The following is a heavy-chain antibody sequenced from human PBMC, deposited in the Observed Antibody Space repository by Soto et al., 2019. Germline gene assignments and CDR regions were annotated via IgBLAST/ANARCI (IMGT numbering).Heavy chain of an antibody. Sequence: ASVKVSCKASGYTFTSYAIHWVRQAPGQRLEWMGWINAGNGHTKYSQKFQGRVTITRDSSASTAYMELSSLRSEDTAVYYCARSVVVPAAPDYWGQGTLVTVSS. D-gene: IGHD2-2*01. CDR2: INAGNGHT. J-gene: IGHJ4*02. CDR1: GYTFTSYA. CDR3: ARSVVVPAAPDY. V-gene: IGHV1-3*01.